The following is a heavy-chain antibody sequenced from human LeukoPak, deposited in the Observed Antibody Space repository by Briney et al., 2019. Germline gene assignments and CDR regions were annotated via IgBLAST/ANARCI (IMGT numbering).Heavy chain of an antibody. D-gene: IGHD3-9*01. CDR3: AKDSRRSISSKDY. CDR2: ISWNSGSI. CDR1: GFTFDDYA. V-gene: IGHV3-9*01. J-gene: IGHJ4*02. Sequence: GGSLRLSCAASGFTFDDYAMHWVRQAPAKGLEWVSGISWNSGSIGYADSVKGRFTISRDNAKNSLYLQMNSLRAEDTALYYCAKDSRRSISSKDYWGQGTLVTVSS.